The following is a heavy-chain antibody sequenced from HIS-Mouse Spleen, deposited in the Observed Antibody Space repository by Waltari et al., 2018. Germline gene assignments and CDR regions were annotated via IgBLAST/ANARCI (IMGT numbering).Heavy chain of an antibody. V-gene: IGHV4-39*07. CDR3: AREIPYSSSWYDWYFDL. Sequence: QLQLQESGPGLVKPSETLSLTCTVPGRSIRRSSYSWGWIRQPPGKGLEWIGSIYYSGSTYYNPSLKSRVTISVDTSKNQFSLKLSSVTAADTAVYYCAREIPYSSSWYDWYFDLWGRGTLVTVSS. J-gene: IGHJ2*01. CDR1: GRSIRRSSYS. D-gene: IGHD6-13*01. CDR2: IYYSGST.